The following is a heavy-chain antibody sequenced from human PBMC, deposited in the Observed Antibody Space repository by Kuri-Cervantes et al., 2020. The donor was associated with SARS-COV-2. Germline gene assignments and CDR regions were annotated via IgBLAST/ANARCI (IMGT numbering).Heavy chain of an antibody. Sequence: GGSLRLSCVASGFTFSSNSMNWVRQVPGKGLEWASYIRGSGFSIYYADSLKGRFTISRDSAKNPLYLQMNSLTAEDTAVYYCARCGRYYFDYWGQGSLVTVSS. D-gene: IGHD1-26*01. V-gene: IGHV3-48*01. CDR1: GFTFSSNS. J-gene: IGHJ4*02. CDR3: ARCGRYYFDY. CDR2: IRGSGFSI.